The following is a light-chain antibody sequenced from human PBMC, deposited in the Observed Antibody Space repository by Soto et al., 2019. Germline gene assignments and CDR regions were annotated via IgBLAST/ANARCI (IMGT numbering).Light chain of an antibody. CDR3: QQSFNTLT. J-gene: IGKJ4*01. CDR1: HNIDTY. CDR2: SAS. Sequence: DIQMTQSPSSLSASVGDRVTITCRASHNIDTYLTWYQHRPGEAPKLLIYSASTLQTGVPPRFSGSGSGTNFSLTISSLQPEDFATYYCQQSFNTLTFGGGTMVDIK. V-gene: IGKV1-39*01.